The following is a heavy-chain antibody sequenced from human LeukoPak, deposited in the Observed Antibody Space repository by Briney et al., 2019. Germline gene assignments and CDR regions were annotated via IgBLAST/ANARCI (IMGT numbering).Heavy chain of an antibody. V-gene: IGHV5-51*01. J-gene: IGHJ6*02. CDR3: ARSPLISSSWSLTYYYYGMDV. CDR1: GYSFTSYW. D-gene: IGHD6-13*01. CDR2: IYPGDSDT. Sequence: GESLKISCKGSGYSFTSYWIGWVRQMPGKGLEWMGIIYPGDSDTRYGPSFQGQVTISADKSISTAYLQWSSLKASDTAMYYCARSPLISSSWSLTYYYYGMDVWGQGTTVTVSS.